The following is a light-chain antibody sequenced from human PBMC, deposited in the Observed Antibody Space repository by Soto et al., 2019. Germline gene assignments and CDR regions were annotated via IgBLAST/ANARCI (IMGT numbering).Light chain of an antibody. V-gene: IGLV4-60*02. CDR3: ETWDSNTQV. CDR2: LENSGSY. Sequence: QPVLTQSSSASASLGSSVKLTCTLSSGHSSYIIAWHQQQPGKAPRYLMKLENSGSYNRGSGVPDRFSGSSSGADRYLTVSNLQFEYEADAYCETWDSNTQVFGGGTKLTVL. J-gene: IGLJ2*01. CDR1: SGHSSYI.